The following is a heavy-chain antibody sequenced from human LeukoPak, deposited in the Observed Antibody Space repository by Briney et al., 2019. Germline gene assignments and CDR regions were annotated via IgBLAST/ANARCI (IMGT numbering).Heavy chain of an antibody. CDR3: ARVHTPPSDY. CDR2: INHSGST. CDR1: GGSFSGYY. J-gene: IGHJ4*02. V-gene: IGHV4-34*01. Sequence: SETLSLTCAVYGGSFSGYYWSWIRQPPGKGLEWIGEINHSGSTNYNPSLKSRVTISVDTSKNQFSLKLSSVTAADTAVYYCARVHTPPSDYWGQGNLVTASS. D-gene: IGHD2-2*02.